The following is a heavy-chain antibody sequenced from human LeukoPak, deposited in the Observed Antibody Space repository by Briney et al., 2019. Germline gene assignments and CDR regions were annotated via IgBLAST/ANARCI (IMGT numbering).Heavy chain of an antibody. CDR3: AREHNYGYALDY. J-gene: IGHJ4*02. CDR2: TYSGGST. Sequence: PGGSLRLSCAASGFTVSSNYMSWVRQAPGKGLEWVAVTYSGGSTYYADSVKGRFTISRDNSKNTVYLQMNSLRAKDTAVYYCAREHNYGYALDYWGQGTLVTVSS. CDR1: GFTVSSNY. V-gene: IGHV3-53*01. D-gene: IGHD5-18*01.